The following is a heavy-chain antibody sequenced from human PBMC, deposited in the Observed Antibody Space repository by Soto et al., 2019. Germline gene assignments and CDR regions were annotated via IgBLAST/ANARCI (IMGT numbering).Heavy chain of an antibody. CDR2: IYYSGSI. D-gene: IGHD3-3*01. CDR1: GGSNSSYN. J-gene: IGHJ6*02. Sequence: PSETLSLTCTVAGGSNSSYNWSWIRQPPGKGLEWIGYIYYSGSINYNPSLKSRVTISVDTSKNQFSLKLSSVTAADTAVYYCARDRIDFWSGYSAYGMDVWGQGTTVTVSS. CDR3: ARDRIDFWSGYSAYGMDV. V-gene: IGHV4-59*01.